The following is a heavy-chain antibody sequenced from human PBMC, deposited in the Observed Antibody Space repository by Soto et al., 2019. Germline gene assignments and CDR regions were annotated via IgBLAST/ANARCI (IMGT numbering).Heavy chain of an antibody. CDR2: INAGNGNT. V-gene: IGHV1-3*01. CDR1: GYTFTSYA. CDR3: AGGCSSTSCYHRPYYYYYYMDV. J-gene: IGHJ6*03. D-gene: IGHD2-2*01. Sequence: ASVKVSCKASGYTFTSYAMHWVRQAPGQRLEWMGWINAGNGNTKYSQKFQGRVTITRDTSASTAYMELSSLRSEDTAVYYCAGGCSSTSCYHRPYYYYYYMDVWGKGTTVTVSS.